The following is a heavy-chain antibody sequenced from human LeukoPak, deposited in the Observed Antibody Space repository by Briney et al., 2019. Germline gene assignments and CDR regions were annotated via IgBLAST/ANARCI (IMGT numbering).Heavy chain of an antibody. Sequence: VASVKVSCKASGGTFSSYAISWVRQAPGQGLEWMGRTIPILGIANYAQKFQGRVTITADKSTSTAYMELSSLRSEDTAVYYCARDLAGRWLQLDAFDIWGQGTMVTVSS. D-gene: IGHD5-24*01. J-gene: IGHJ3*02. CDR3: ARDLAGRWLQLDAFDI. CDR2: TIPILGIA. V-gene: IGHV1-69*04. CDR1: GGTFSSYA.